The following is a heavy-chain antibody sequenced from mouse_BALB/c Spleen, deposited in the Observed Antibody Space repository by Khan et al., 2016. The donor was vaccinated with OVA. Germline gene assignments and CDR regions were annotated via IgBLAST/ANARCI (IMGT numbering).Heavy chain of an antibody. J-gene: IGHJ2*01. CDR1: GYSFTGYF. CDR2: INPHIGET. Sequence: EVQLQQSGPELVKPGTSVKISCKASGYSFTGYFMNWVMQSHGKSLEWIGRINPHIGETFYNQKFKSKATLTVDESSSTAHMELRSLASEDSAVYYCARKNGSDFDYWGQGTTLTVSS. V-gene: IGHV1-20*02. CDR3: ARKNGSDFDY. D-gene: IGHD1-1*01.